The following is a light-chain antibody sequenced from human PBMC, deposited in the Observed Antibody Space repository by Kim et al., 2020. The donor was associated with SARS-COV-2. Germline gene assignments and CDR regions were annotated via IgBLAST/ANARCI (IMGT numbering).Light chain of an antibody. CDR1: SEHSTYA. V-gene: IGLV4-69*01. CDR3: QTWATGIQV. CDR2: NNSDGTH. J-gene: IGLJ3*02. Sequence: QPVLTQSPSASASLGASVRLTCTLSSEHSTYAIAWHQQQPGKGPRFLLKNNSDGTHTKGDGIPDRFSGSNSGAERYLSISSLHSEDEADYYCQTWATGIQVFGGGTQLTVL.